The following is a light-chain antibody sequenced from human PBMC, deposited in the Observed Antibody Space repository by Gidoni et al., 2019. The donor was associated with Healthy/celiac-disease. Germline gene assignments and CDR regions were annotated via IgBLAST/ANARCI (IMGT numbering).Light chain of an antibody. Sequence: DIQMTQYPSSLSASVGDRVTITCRASQSISSYLHWYQQKPGKAPKLLIYAASSLQSGVPSRFSGSGSGTDFTLTIIRLQPEDFATYYCQQSYSTPLTFGGGTKVEIK. J-gene: IGKJ4*01. CDR1: QSISSY. V-gene: IGKV1-39*01. CDR2: AAS. CDR3: QQSYSTPLT.